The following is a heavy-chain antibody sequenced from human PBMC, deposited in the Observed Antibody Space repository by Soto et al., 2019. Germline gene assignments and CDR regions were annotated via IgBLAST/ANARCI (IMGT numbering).Heavy chain of an antibody. J-gene: IGHJ6*02. CDR2: VYYTGST. CDR1: GGSVSSGSYY. Sequence: QVQLQESGPGLVKPSETLSLTCTVSGGSVSSGSYYWSWIRQPPGKGLEWIGYVYYTGSTNYNPSLKSRVTISIDTSKNQFALKLSSVTAADTAVYYCARVGCSGGSCYSIDYYYYAMDVWGQGTTVTVSS. CDR3: ARVGCSGGSCYSIDYYYYAMDV. D-gene: IGHD2-15*01. V-gene: IGHV4-61*01.